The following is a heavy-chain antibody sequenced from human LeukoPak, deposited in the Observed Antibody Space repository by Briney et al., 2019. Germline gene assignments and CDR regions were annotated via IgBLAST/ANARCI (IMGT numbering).Heavy chain of an antibody. CDR2: IYPVDSDT. J-gene: IGHJ5*02. CDR3: ARLVGYYGSGSAFNWFDP. Sequence: GESLKISWTGSGYIFTSYWIGWVRQMRGKGLEWMGIIYPVDSDTRYSPSFQGQVTISADKSISTAYLQWSRLKASDTAMYYCARLVGYYGSGSAFNWFDPWGQGTLVTVSS. CDR1: GYIFTSYW. D-gene: IGHD3-10*01. V-gene: IGHV5-51*01.